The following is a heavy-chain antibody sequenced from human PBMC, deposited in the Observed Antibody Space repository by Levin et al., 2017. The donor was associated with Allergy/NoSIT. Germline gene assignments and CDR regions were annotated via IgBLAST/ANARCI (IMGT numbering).Heavy chain of an antibody. Sequence: ASVKVSCKASGYTFISYGFSWVRQAPGQGLGWMGWISAHNGNTNYAQNLQGRVTMTTDTSTSTAYMELRSLRSDDTAVYYCAAYISLVRGVPKYYFDYWGQGTLVTVSS. V-gene: IGHV1-18*01. D-gene: IGHD3-10*01. J-gene: IGHJ4*02. CDR2: ISAHNGNT. CDR3: AAYISLVRGVPKYYFDY. CDR1: GYTFISYG.